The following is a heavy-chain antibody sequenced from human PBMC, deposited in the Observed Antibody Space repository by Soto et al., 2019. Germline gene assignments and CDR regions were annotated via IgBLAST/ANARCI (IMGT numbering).Heavy chain of an antibody. CDR2: IYSGSNT. D-gene: IGHD1-26*01. Sequence: EVQLVESGGDLVQPGRSLRLSCAASGFLVSSNYMSWVRQAPGKGLEWVSIIYSGSNTHYADSVKGRFTISRDNSRNTLYLQMNNLRVEDTTVYYCARGFRLEGAYGAGAFFDSWGQGTLVTVSS. J-gene: IGHJ4*02. V-gene: IGHV3-66*01. CDR3: ARGFRLEGAYGAGAFFDS. CDR1: GFLVSSNY.